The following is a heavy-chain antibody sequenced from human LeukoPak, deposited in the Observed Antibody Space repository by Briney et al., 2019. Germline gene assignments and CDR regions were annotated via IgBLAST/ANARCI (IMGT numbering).Heavy chain of an antibody. CDR1: GFSVNSNY. V-gene: IGHV3-66*01. CDR2: IYTGGIT. CDR3: ARTYDFGRGPPGDAFDN. J-gene: IGHJ3*02. Sequence: GGSLRLSCAASGFSVNSNYMSWVRQAPGKGLEWVGVIYTGGITYYADSVQGRFTISRDNAQESVFLQMNSLRADDTAVYYCARTYDFGRGPPGDAFDNWGPGTLVTVSS. D-gene: IGHD3-3*01.